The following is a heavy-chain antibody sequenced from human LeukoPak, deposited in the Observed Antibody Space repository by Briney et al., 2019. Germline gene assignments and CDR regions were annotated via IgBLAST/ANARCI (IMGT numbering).Heavy chain of an antibody. J-gene: IGHJ5*02. V-gene: IGHV4-30-4*08. CDR1: GGSISSGDYY. Sequence: SETLSLTCTVSGGSISSGDYYWSWIRQPPGKGLEWIGYIYYSGSTYYNPSLKSRVTISVDTSKNQFSLKLSSVTAADTAVYYCAKSNVPINWFDPWGQGTLVTVSS. CDR2: IYYSGST. D-gene: IGHD4-11*01. CDR3: AKSNVPINWFDP.